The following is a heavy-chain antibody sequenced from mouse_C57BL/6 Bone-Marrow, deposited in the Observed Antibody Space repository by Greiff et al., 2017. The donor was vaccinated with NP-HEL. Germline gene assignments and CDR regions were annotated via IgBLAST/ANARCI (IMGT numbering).Heavy chain of an antibody. V-gene: IGHV5-6*01. CDR3: ARQGGYSLYGMDY. CDR1: GFTFSSYG. J-gene: IGHJ4*01. CDR2: ISSGGSYT. D-gene: IGHD2-3*01. Sequence: EVMLVESGGDLVKPGGSLKLSCAASGFTFSSYGMSWVRQTPDKRLEWVATISSGGSYTYYPDSVKGRFTISRDNAKNTLYLQMSSLKSEDTAMYYCARQGGYSLYGMDYWGQGTSVTVSS.